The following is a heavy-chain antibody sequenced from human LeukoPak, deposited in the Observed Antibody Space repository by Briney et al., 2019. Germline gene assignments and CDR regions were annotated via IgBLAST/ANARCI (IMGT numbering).Heavy chain of an antibody. CDR1: GYSFTSYW. V-gene: IGHV5-51*01. Sequence: GESLKISCKGSGYSFTSYWIGWVRQMPGKGLEWMGTIYPGDSDTRYSPSFQGQVTISADKSISTAYLQWSSLKASDTAMYYCARRGLTIFGVVSWFDPWGQGTLVTVSS. D-gene: IGHD3-3*01. CDR2: IYPGDSDT. CDR3: ARRGLTIFGVVSWFDP. J-gene: IGHJ5*02.